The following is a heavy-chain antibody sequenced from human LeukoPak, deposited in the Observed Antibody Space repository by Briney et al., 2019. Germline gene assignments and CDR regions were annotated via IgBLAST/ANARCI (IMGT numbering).Heavy chain of an antibody. V-gene: IGHV4-4*07. CDR1: GGSISSYY. J-gene: IGHJ6*02. Sequence: SETLSLTCTVSGGSISSYYWSWIRQPAGKGLEGIGRIYTSGSTNYNPSLKSRVTMSVDTSKNQFSLKLSSVTAADTAVYYCARLPSSLRWRYGMDVWGQGTTVTVSS. CDR2: IYTSGST. CDR3: ARLPSSLRWRYGMDV. D-gene: IGHD6-13*01.